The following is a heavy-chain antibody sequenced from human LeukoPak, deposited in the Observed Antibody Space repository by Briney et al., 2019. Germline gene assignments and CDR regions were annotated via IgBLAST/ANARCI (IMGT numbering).Heavy chain of an antibody. CDR3: ARDVWFDP. CDR1: GFTFSRSG. CDR2: ISSGGGTI. V-gene: IGHV3-48*03. Sequence: PGGSLRLSCAASGFTFSRSGMHWVRQPPGKGLEWVSYISSGGGTIHYADSVKGRFTISRDNAKNSLYLQMNSLRAEDTALYYCARDVWFDPWGQGTLVTVSS. J-gene: IGHJ5*02.